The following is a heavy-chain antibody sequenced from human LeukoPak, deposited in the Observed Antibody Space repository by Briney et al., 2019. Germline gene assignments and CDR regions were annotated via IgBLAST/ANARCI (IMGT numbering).Heavy chain of an antibody. D-gene: IGHD3-3*01. V-gene: IGHV3-30*02. J-gene: IGHJ6*03. Sequence: GGSLRLSCAASGFTFSSYGMHWVRQAPGKGLEWVAIMTCDGIKRPYADSVKGRFTISRYNPKNTLYLQMDGLRPEDTAVYYCAKNRRIFGRTLQRHYMDVWGKGTTVAVSS. CDR3: AKNRRIFGRTLQRHYMDV. CDR1: GFTFSSYG. CDR2: MTCDGIKR.